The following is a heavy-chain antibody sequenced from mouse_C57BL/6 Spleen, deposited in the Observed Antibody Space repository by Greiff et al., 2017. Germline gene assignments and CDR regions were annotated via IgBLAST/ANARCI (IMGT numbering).Heavy chain of an antibody. CDR1: GYTFTSYW. J-gene: IGHJ1*03. Sequence: QVQLQQPGAELVKPGASVKLSCKASGYTFTSYWMHWVKQRPGQGLEWIGMIHPNSGSTNYNEKFKSKATLTVDKSSSTAYMQLSSLTSEDSAVYYCARGGEWDYDGYCDVWGTGTTVTVSS. V-gene: IGHV1-64*01. D-gene: IGHD2-4*01. CDR3: ARGGEWDYDGYCDV. CDR2: IHPNSGST.